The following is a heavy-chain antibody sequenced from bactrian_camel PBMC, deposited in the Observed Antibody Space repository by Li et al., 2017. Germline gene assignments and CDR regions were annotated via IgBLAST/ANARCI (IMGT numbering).Heavy chain of an antibody. Sequence: HVQLVESGGDSVAAGGSLRLSCVASGGSILDKCMGWFRQAPGSGREKVASISGGGTVTHYVDSVKGRFTISRDNSKGTVQLLMNDLTPEDTAMYYCAADRSGNVCFSGLTRVMGFRGKGTQVTVS. V-gene: IGHV3S53*01. J-gene: IGHJ7*01. CDR2: ISGGGTVT. D-gene: IGHD2*01. CDR1: GGSILDKC.